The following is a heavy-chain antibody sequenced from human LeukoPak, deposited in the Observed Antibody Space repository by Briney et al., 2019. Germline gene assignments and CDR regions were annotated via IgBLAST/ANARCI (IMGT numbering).Heavy chain of an antibody. D-gene: IGHD2-2*01. V-gene: IGHV3-23*01. CDR2: ISVSGGST. CDR1: GFTFSNYA. Sequence: GGSLRLSCAASGFTFSNYAMSWARQAPGKGLEWVSTISVSGGSTYYADSVKGRFTISRDNSKNTLYLQMNSLRAEDTAVYYCAKVSVGYCSSTSCYELDPWGQGTLVTVSS. CDR3: AKVSVGYCSSTSCYELDP. J-gene: IGHJ5*02.